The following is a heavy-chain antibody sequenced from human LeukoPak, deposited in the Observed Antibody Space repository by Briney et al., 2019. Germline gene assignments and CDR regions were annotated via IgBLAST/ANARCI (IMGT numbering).Heavy chain of an antibody. CDR1: GGSISSGGYY. J-gene: IGHJ6*02. CDR2: IYYSGST. CDR3: ARDRYYDSSGYYGRYYGMDV. Sequence: SETLSLTCTVSGGSISSGGYYWSWIRQHPGKGLERIEYIYYSGSTYYNPSLKSRVTISVDTSKNQFSLKLSSVTAADTAVYYCARDRYYDSSGYYGRYYGMDVWGQGTTVTVSS. V-gene: IGHV4-31*03. D-gene: IGHD3-22*01.